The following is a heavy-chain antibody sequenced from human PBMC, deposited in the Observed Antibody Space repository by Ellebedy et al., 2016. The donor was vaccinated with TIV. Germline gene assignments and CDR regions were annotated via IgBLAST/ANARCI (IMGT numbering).Heavy chain of an antibody. CDR1: GGSFSGYY. CDR3: ASRTYYYGSGHY. CDR2: INHSGST. V-gene: IGHV4-34*01. J-gene: IGHJ4*02. D-gene: IGHD3-10*01. Sequence: GSLRLSCTVYGGSFSGYYWNWIRQPPGKGLEWIGEINHSGSTNYNPSLKSRVTISVDTSKNQFSLKLSSVTAADTAVYYCASRTYYYGSGHYWGQGTLVTVSS.